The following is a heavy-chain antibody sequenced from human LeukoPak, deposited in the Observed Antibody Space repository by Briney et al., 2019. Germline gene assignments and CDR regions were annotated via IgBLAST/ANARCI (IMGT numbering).Heavy chain of an antibody. V-gene: IGHV3-23*01. D-gene: IGHD3-10*01. Sequence: GGSLRLSCAASGFTFNSYAMTWVRQAPGKGLEWVSDVSSSGGTTYYADSVKGRFTISRDNSKNTLYLQMNSLRVEDTAIYYCAKDLTTMVRGKLDYWGQGTPVTVSS. CDR3: AKDLTTMVRGKLDY. CDR1: GFTFNSYA. J-gene: IGHJ4*02. CDR2: VSSSGGTT.